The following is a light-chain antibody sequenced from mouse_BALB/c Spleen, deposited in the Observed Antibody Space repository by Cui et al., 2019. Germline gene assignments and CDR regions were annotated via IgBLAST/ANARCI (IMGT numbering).Light chain of an antibody. CDR1: ENIYSN. Sequence: DIQMTQPPASLSLSVGETVTITCRASENIYSNLARYQQKQGKSPQLLVYAATNLADGVPSRFSGSGSGTQYSLKINSLQSEDFGSYYCQHFWGTPFTFGSGTKLEIK. V-gene: IGKV12-46*01. J-gene: IGKJ4*01. CDR2: AAT. CDR3: QHFWGTPFT.